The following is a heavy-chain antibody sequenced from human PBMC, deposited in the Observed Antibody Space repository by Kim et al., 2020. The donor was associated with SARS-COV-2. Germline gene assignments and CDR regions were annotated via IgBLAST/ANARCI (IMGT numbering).Heavy chain of an antibody. CDR3: ARGFYYDSSGYYIDF. D-gene: IGHD3-22*01. V-gene: IGHV3-7*01. Sequence: DSVRGRLTISRDNAKKSLYLQVNSLRAEDTAIYYCARGFYYDSSGYYIDFWGQGTLVTVSS. J-gene: IGHJ4*02.